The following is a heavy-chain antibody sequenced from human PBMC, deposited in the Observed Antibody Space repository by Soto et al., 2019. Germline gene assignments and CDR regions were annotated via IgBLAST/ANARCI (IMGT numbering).Heavy chain of an antibody. CDR1: GYTFTNYG. V-gene: IGHV1-69*13. D-gene: IGHD6-19*01. CDR3: HSSDWQARIDY. CDR2: IIPIFGTA. J-gene: IGHJ4*02. Sequence: ASVKVSCKASGYTFTNYGISCVRQAPGQGLEWMGGIIPIFGTANYAQKFQGRVTITADESTSTAYMELSSLRSEDTAVYYCHSSDWQARIDYWGQGTLVTVSS.